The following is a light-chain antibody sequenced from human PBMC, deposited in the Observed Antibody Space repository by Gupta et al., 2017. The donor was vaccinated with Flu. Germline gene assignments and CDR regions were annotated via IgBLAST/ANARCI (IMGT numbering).Light chain of an antibody. V-gene: IGKV1-12*02. CDR3: QQANSFPYT. J-gene: IGKJ2*01. CDR1: QGISSW. Sequence: DIQMTQSPSSVSASVGDRVTITCRESQGISSWLDWYQQKPGKAPKLLIYAASSLQSGVPSSFSGSGSGTDFTLTISSLQPEDFATYYCQQANSFPYTFGQGTKLEIK. CDR2: AAS.